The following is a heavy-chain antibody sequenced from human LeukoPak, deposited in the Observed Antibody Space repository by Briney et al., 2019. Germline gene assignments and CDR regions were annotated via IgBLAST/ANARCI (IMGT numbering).Heavy chain of an antibody. D-gene: IGHD2-2*01. CDR1: GGSISSYY. V-gene: IGHV4-59*01. CDR3: AREIVVVPAVVTYFDY. Sequence: PSETLSLTCTVSGGSISSYYWSWIRQPPGKGLEWIGHIYYSGSTNYNPSLKSRVTISVDTSKNQFSLKLSSVTAADTAVYYCAREIVVVPAVVTYFDYWGQGTLVTVSS. J-gene: IGHJ4*02. CDR2: IYYSGST.